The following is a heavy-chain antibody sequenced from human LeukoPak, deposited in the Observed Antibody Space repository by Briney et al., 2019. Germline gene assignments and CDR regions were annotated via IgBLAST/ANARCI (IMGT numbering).Heavy chain of an antibody. V-gene: IGHV4-59*08. CDR1: GGSISSYY. D-gene: IGHD5-12*01. J-gene: IGHJ3*02. Sequence: KPSETLSLTCTVSGGSISSYYWSWIRQPPGKGLEWIGSIYYSGSTNYNPSLKSRVTMSVDTSKNQFSLKLSSVTAADTAVYYCARHGGESIVAMILHAFDIWGQGTMVTVSS. CDR2: IYYSGST. CDR3: ARHGGESIVAMILHAFDI.